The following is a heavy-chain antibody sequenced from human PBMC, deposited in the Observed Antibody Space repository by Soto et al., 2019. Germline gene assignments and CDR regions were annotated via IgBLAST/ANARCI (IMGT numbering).Heavy chain of an antibody. CDR1: GYSFTSYW. J-gene: IGHJ6*02. CDR3: AGHLPIVVVLSDYGMDV. V-gene: IGHV5-10-1*01. Sequence: PGESLKISCKGSGYSFTSYWISWVRQMPGKGLEWMGRIDPSDSYTNYSPSFQGHVTISADKSISTAYLQWSSLKASDTAMYYCAGHLPIVVVLSDYGMDVWGQGTTVTVSS. D-gene: IGHD2-2*01. CDR2: IDPSDSYT.